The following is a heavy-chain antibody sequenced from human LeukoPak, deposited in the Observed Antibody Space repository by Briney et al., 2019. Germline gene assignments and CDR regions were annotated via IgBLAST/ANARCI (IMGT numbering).Heavy chain of an antibody. D-gene: IGHD2-2*01. V-gene: IGHV4-61*02. CDR3: AREAQIWGGTSYAFDI. CDR2: IYTSGST. Sequence: SQTLSLTCTVSGGSISSGSYYWSWIRQPVGKGLEWIGRIYTSGSTNYNPSLKSRVTISVDTSKNQFSLKLSSVTAADTAVYYCAREAQIWGGTSYAFDIWGQGTMVTVS. CDR1: GGSISSGSYY. J-gene: IGHJ3*02.